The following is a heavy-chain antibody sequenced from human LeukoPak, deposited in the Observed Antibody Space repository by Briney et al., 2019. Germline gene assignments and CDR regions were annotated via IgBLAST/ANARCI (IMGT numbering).Heavy chain of an antibody. Sequence: GGSLRLSCAASGFTFSSYAMNWVRDAPGKGLEWVSSIRGSGGSTHYADSVKGRFTISRDNSKNTVYLQMNSLRAEDTAIYYCARAGYGSGVPNWFDPWGQGTRVTVSS. CDR1: GFTFSSYA. CDR2: IRGSGGST. D-gene: IGHD6-19*01. V-gene: IGHV3-23*01. J-gene: IGHJ5*02. CDR3: ARAGYGSGVPNWFDP.